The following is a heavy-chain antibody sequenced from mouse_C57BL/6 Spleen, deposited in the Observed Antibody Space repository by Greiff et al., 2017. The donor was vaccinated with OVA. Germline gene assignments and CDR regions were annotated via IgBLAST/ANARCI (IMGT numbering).Heavy chain of an antibody. CDR2: ISNLAYSI. J-gene: IGHJ3*01. Sequence: DVMLVESGGGLVQPGGSLKLSCAASGFTFSDYGMAWVRQAPRKGPEWVAFISNLAYSIYYADTVTGRFTISRENAKNTLYLEMSSLRSEDTAMYYCARMGDEAWFAYWGQGTLVTVSA. D-gene: IGHD3-3*01. CDR3: ARMGDEAWFAY. V-gene: IGHV5-15*01. CDR1: GFTFSDYG.